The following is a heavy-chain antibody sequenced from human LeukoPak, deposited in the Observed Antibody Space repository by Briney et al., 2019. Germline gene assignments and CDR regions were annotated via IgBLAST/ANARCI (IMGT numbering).Heavy chain of an antibody. CDR1: GGSISSYY. D-gene: IGHD6-13*01. CDR3: ARDGGSSWSTRNDAFDI. Sequence: PSETLSLTCTVSGGSISSYYWSWIRQPPGKGLEWIGYIYYSGSTNYNPSLKSRVTISVDTSRNQFSLKLSSVTAADTAVYYCARDGGSSWSTRNDAFDIWGQGTMVTVSS. J-gene: IGHJ3*02. V-gene: IGHV4-59*12. CDR2: IYYSGST.